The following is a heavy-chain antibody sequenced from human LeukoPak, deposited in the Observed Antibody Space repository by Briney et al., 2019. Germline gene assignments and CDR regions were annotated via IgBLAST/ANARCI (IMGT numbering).Heavy chain of an antibody. J-gene: IGHJ6*02. CDR1: GFTFSSYW. D-gene: IGHD2/OR15-2a*01. CDR3: ARDHFSYYYYGMDV. V-gene: IGHV3-7*01. Sequence: GGSLRLSCAASGFTFSSYWVSWVRQAPGKGLEWVANIKQDGSEKYYVDSVKGRFTISRDNAKNSLYLQMNSLRAEDTAVHYCARDHFSYYYYGMDVWGQGTTVTVSS. CDR2: IKQDGSEK.